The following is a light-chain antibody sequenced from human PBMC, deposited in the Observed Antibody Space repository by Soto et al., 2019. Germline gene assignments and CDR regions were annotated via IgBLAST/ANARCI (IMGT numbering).Light chain of an antibody. V-gene: IGLV2-14*01. CDR2: EVS. CDR1: SSDDGDNNY. J-gene: IGLJ1*01. CDR3: RSYTSSSTGV. Sequence: SVLGQPGSVCGSLGQYSSFYYTKTSSDDGDNNYVSCYQQHPGKAPKLMIYEVSNRPSGLSNRVAGAKSANTASLTISGLQAEDVADYYCRSYTSSSTGVFGTGTKVTV.